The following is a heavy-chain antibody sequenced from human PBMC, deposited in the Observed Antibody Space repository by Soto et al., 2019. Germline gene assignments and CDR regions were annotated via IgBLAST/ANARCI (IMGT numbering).Heavy chain of an antibody. J-gene: IGHJ6*02. CDR2: MNPNSGNT. V-gene: IGHV1-8*01. CDR1: GYTFTSYD. D-gene: IGHD2-15*01. Sequence: ASVKVSCKASGYTFTSYDINWVRQATGQGLEWMGWMNPNSGNTGYAQKFQGRVTMTRNTSISTAYMELSSLRSEDTAVYYCARALISVGYYYYGMDVWGQGTTVTVSS. CDR3: ARALISVGYYYYGMDV.